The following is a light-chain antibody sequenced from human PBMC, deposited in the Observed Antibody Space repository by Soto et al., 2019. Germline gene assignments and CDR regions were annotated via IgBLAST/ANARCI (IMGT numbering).Light chain of an antibody. V-gene: IGKV1-33*01. CDR1: QDISNY. J-gene: IGKJ4*01. CDR3: QQYDNLPLT. CDR2: DAS. Sequence: VHMTQSTSSMSASVGYRATITCQASQDISNYLNWYQQKPGKAPKLMIYDASNLETGVPSRFSGSGSGTDFTFTISSLQPEDIATYYCQQYDNLPLTFGGGTKVDI.